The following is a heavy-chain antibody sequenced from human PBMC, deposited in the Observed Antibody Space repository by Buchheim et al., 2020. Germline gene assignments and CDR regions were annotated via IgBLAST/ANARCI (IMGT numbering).Heavy chain of an antibody. D-gene: IGHD6-6*01. CDR2: INPSGGST. CDR1: GYTFTNFY. V-gene: IGHV1-46*01. CDR3: ARAIAARLTNWFDP. Sequence: QMQLVQSGAEVKKPGASVKVSCKASGYTFTNFYLNWVRQAPGQGLEWMGIINPSGGSTSYAQRFQGRVTMTTDTSTGTVYMELSSLRSEDTAVYYCARAIAARLTNWFDPWGQGTL. J-gene: IGHJ5*02.